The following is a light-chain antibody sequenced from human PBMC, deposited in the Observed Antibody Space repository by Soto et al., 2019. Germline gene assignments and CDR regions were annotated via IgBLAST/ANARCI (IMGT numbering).Light chain of an antibody. CDR3: TQYGSTPRT. CDR1: QSVSDSS. V-gene: IGKV3-20*01. CDR2: DAY. J-gene: IGKJ1*01. Sequence: EILWTQSRGTMWLSPGERSTGSCMASQSVSDSSLAWYQQNPGQADRLLIYDAYRRATGITDRFSGSGSGTDFTLTISRLEPEDFAVYYCTQYGSTPRTFGTGTKLDIK.